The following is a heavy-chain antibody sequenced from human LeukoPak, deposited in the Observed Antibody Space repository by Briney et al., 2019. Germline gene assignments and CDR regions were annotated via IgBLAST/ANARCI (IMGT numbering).Heavy chain of an antibody. V-gene: IGHV4-59*01. Sequence: SETLSLTCTVSGGSISSYYWSWIRQPPGKGLEWIGYIYYSGNTNYNPSLKSRVAISVDTSKNQLSLKLSSVTAAGTAVYYCARHLGYCSSTSCYPWFDPWGQGTLVTVSS. J-gene: IGHJ5*02. CDR3: ARHLGYCSSTSCYPWFDP. CDR2: IYYSGNT. D-gene: IGHD2-2*01. CDR1: GGSISSYY.